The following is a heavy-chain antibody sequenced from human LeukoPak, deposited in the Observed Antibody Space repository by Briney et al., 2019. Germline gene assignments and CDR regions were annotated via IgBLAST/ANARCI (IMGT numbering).Heavy chain of an antibody. CDR1: GFAFSGYW. V-gene: IGHV3-74*01. J-gene: IGHJ3*02. CDR2: IRSDGSDK. Sequence: PGVSLRLSCEASGFAFSGYWMHWVRQAPGKGLVWVSGIRSDGSDKRYADSVKSRFTISRDNAKNTLYLQMNSLRAEDTAVYYCASLCNSVTAFDIWGQGTMVTVSS. D-gene: IGHD2-15*01. CDR3: ASLCNSVTAFDI.